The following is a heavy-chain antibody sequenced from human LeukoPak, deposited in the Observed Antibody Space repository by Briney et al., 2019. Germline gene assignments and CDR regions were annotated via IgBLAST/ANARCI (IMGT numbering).Heavy chain of an antibody. CDR1: GYTFTGYY. D-gene: IGHD3-10*01. V-gene: IGHV1-2*02. CDR2: VNPNNGDT. CDR3: ARDSRVTNGDY. Sequence: ASVKVSCKASGYTFTGYYMHWVRQAPGQGLEWVGLVNPNNGDTKYAQKFQGRVTMTRDTSVSTAYMELSRLRSDDTAAYYCARDSRVTNGDYWGQGTLVIVSS. J-gene: IGHJ4*02.